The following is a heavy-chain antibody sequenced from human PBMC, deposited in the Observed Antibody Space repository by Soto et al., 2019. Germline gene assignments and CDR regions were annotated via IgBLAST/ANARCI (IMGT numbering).Heavy chain of an antibody. CDR1: GFHFSRNG. V-gene: IGHV3-23*01. D-gene: IGHD3-10*01. CDR3: AKNSGWFNT. CDR2: IEGSGGTT. Sequence: XGSRRLSCSASGFHFSRNGNTWVRQAPGKGMDWVSTIEGSGGTTYYADSVKGRFTISRDNSINTVFLQMNSLRAADTALYFCAKNSGWFNTRGQGVLVTVSS. J-gene: IGHJ5*02.